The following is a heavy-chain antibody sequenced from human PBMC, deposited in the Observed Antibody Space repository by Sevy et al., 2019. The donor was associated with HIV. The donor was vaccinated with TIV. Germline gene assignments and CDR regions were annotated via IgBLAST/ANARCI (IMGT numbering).Heavy chain of an antibody. V-gene: IGHV4-30-4*01. CDR1: GGSITTADYY. J-gene: IGHJ3*01. Sequence: SETLSLTCTVSGGSITTADYYWSWIRQTPGKGLEWIGYIHPTGNTYYNPSLKSRVGSISVDTSKNQFSLKVNSMNAADTAVNYWIRGVGGPGVRITCGGVKYGFDFWGQGRMVTVSS. CDR2: IHPTGNT. CDR3: IRGVGGPGVRITCGGVKYGFDF. D-gene: IGHD3-16*01.